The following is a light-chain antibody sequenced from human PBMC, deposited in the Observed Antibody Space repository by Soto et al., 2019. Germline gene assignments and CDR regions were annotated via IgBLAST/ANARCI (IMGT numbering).Light chain of an antibody. CDR2: SNN. V-gene: IGLV1-40*01. CDR1: SSNIGAGYD. CDR3: QSFDSSLSGWV. Sequence: QSVLTQPPSVSGAPGQRVTISCTGSSSNIGAGYDVHWYQQLPGTAPKLLIYSNNNRPSGVPDRFSGSKSGTSASLAITGLQDEDEADDYCQSFDSSLSGWVFGGGTKLTVL. J-gene: IGLJ3*02.